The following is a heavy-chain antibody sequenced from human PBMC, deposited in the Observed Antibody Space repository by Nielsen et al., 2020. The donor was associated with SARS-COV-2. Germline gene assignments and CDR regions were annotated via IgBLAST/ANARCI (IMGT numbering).Heavy chain of an antibody. J-gene: IGHJ6*03. Sequence: GESLKISCAASGFTFSTYAMHWVRQAPGKGLEWVSLISYDGNNKHYADSAKGRFTISRDNSKNTLYLQMNSLRAEDTAVYYCAREYQLPGYYYYYYMDVWGKGTTVTVSS. CDR1: GFTFSTYA. V-gene: IGHV3-30-3*01. CDR3: AREYQLPGYYYYYYMDV. D-gene: IGHD2-2*01. CDR2: ISYDGNNK.